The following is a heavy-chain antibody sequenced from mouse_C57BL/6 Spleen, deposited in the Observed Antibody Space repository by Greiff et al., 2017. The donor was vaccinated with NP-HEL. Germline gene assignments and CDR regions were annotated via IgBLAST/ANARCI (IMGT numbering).Heavy chain of an antibody. CDR2: IYPGDGDT. CDR3: ARGTTVVANYAMDY. V-gene: IGHV1-82*01. CDR1: GYAFSSSW. D-gene: IGHD1-1*01. J-gene: IGHJ4*01. Sequence: QVQLQQSGPELVKPGASVKISCKASGYAFSSSWMNWVKQRPGQGLEWIGRIYPGDGDTNYNGKFKGKATLTADKSSSTAYMQLSSLTSEDSAVYFCARGTTVVANYAMDYWGQGTSVTVSS.